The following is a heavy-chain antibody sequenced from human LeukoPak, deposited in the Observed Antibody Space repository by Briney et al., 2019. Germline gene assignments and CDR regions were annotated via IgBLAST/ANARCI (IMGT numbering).Heavy chain of an antibody. Sequence: ASVKVSRKASGYTFTSYYMHWVRQAPGQGLEWMGIINPSGGSTSYAQKFQGRVTMTRDTSTSTVYMELSSLRSEDTAVYYCARLDFWSGYQDYCGQVPLVTGTS. CDR3: ARLDFWSGYQDY. V-gene: IGHV1-46*01. D-gene: IGHD3-3*01. J-gene: IGHJ4*02. CDR1: GYTFTSYY. CDR2: INPSGGST.